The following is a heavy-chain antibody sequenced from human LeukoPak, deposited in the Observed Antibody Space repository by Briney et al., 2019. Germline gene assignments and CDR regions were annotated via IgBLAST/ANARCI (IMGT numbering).Heavy chain of an antibody. CDR3: ARGSGGSGKTSGDYYYYYYMDV. Sequence: ASVKVSCKASGGTFSSYAISWVRQAPGQGLEWMGGIIPIFGTANYAQKFQGRVTITADESTSTAYMELSSLRSEDTAVYYCARGSGGSGKTSGDYYYYYYMDVWGKGTTVTISS. CDR2: IIPIFGTA. D-gene: IGHD3-10*01. CDR1: GGTFSSYA. J-gene: IGHJ6*03. V-gene: IGHV1-69*13.